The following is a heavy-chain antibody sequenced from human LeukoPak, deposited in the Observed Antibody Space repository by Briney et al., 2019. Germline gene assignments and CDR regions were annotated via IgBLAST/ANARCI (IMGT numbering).Heavy chain of an antibody. CDR1: GFTFSSYS. CDR2: ISSSSSYI. D-gene: IGHD6-19*01. CDR3: ARDLGSNGWVPSNWFDP. Sequence: GGSLRLSCAASGFTFSSYSMNWVRQAPGKGLEWVSSISSSSSYIYYADSVKGRFTISRDNAKNSLYLQMNSLRAEDTAVYYCARDLGSNGWVPSNWFDPWGQGTLVTVSS. J-gene: IGHJ5*02. V-gene: IGHV3-21*01.